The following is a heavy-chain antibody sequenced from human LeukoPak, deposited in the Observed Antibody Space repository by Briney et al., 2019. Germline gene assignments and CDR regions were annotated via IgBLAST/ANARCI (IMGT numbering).Heavy chain of an antibody. Sequence: SETLSLTCAVYGGSFSGYYWSWIRQPAGKGLEWIGRIYTSGSTNYNPSLKSRVTMSVDTSKNQFSLKLSSVTAADTAVYYCARDLFWSGYLDYWGQGTLVTVSS. CDR3: ARDLFWSGYLDY. CDR1: GGSFSGYY. D-gene: IGHD3-3*01. J-gene: IGHJ4*02. V-gene: IGHV4-4*07. CDR2: IYTSGST.